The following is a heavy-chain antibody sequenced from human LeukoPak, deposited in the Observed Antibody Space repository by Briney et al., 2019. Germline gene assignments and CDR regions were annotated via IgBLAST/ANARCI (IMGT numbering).Heavy chain of an antibody. Sequence: PGRSLRLSCAASGFTFSSYAMHWVRQAPGKGLEWVAVISYDGSNKYYADSVKGRFTISRDNSKNTLYLQMNSLRAEDTAVYYCARAAPQYSYAFDIWGQGTMVTVSS. J-gene: IGHJ3*02. D-gene: IGHD5-18*01. CDR2: ISYDGSNK. CDR1: GFTFSSYA. CDR3: ARAAPQYSYAFDI. V-gene: IGHV3-30-3*01.